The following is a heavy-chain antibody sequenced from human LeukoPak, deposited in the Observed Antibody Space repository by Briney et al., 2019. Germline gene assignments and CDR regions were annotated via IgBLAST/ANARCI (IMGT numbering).Heavy chain of an antibody. D-gene: IGHD3-10*01. CDR2: ISSSSSFI. CDR3: ARDYYGSGSLFDY. J-gene: IGHJ4*02. CDR1: GFTFSSYS. Sequence: GGSLRLSCAASGFTFSSYSMNWVRQAPGKGLEWVSSISSSSSFIYYADSVKGRFTISRDNAKNSLYLQMNSLRAEDTAVYYCARDYYGSGSLFDYWGQGTLVTVSS. V-gene: IGHV3-21*01.